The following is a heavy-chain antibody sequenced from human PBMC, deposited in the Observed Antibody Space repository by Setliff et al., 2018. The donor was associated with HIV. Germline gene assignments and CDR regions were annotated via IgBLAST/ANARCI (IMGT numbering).Heavy chain of an antibody. CDR3: ARVPNQELYFYGMDV. J-gene: IGHJ6*02. CDR1: GDTFSNSA. D-gene: IGHD1-7*01. V-gene: IGHV1-69*05. CDR2: IIPIFGSI. Sequence: SVKVSCKASGDTFSNSALTWVRQAPGQGLEWMGGIIPIFGSINYAQKFQGRVTITTDESTSTAYMELSSLRSEDTAVYYCARVPNQELYFYGMDVWGQGTTVTVSS.